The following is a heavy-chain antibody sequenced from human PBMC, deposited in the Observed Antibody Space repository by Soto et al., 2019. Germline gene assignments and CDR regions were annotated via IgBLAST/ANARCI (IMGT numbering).Heavy chain of an antibody. CDR3: AGVHLSSHSWTDSTLEY. Sequence: PSETLSLTCVVSSDSLNISHWWNWVRQPPEKGLEWIGQISHSGNTSYNPSLTSRVTISVDKSKSHFSLNLTSVTAADTAVYYCAGVHLSSHSWTDSTLEYSGPGTLVYVSS. D-gene: IGHD3-3*02. CDR2: ISHSGNT. V-gene: IGHV4-4*02. CDR1: SDSLNISHW. J-gene: IGHJ4*02.